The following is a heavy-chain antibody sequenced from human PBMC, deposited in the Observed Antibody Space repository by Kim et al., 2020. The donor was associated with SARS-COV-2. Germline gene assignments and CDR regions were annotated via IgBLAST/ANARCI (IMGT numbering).Heavy chain of an antibody. J-gene: IGHJ4*02. CDR1: GFTFSSYE. CDR2: ISSSATTI. D-gene: IGHD6-6*01. Sequence: GGSLRLSCAASGFTFSSYEMNWVRQAPGKGLEWVSYISSSATTIYYADSVKGRITISRDNGNNSLYLQMNSLRVEDTDVYYCARDKASSYDFWGQGTLVT. V-gene: IGHV3-48*03. CDR3: ARDKASSYDF.